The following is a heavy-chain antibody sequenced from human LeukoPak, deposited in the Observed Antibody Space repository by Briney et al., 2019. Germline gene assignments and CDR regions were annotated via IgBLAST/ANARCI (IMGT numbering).Heavy chain of an antibody. CDR3: AKGGGRPLDDAFDV. J-gene: IGHJ3*01. V-gene: IGHV3-23*01. Sequence: PGGSLRLSCAASGFTFSSYAMNWVRQAPGKGLGWVSAICSNDNNTYYANSVKGRFTISRDNSKNTLSLQLNSLRAEDTAVYYCAKGGGRPLDDAFDVWGQGTMVTVSS. CDR1: GFTFSSYA. CDR2: ICSNDNNT.